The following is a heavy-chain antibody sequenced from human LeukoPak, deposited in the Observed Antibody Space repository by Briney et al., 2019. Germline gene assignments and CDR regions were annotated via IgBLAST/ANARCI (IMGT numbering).Heavy chain of an antibody. D-gene: IGHD2-8*01. Sequence: SETLSLTCAVSGDSISRDSWWSWVRQSPGKGLEWIGEIFQGDTSTYNPLLKSRVTISGDKSKNQLFLKLNSVTAADTAVYYCARNGEFCLEYWGQGILVTVSS. J-gene: IGHJ4*02. CDR3: ARNGEFCLEY. V-gene: IGHV4-4*02. CDR1: GDSISRDSW. CDR2: IFQGDTS.